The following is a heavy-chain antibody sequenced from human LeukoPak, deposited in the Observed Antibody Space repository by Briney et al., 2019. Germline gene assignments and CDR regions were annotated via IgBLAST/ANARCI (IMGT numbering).Heavy chain of an antibody. D-gene: IGHD4-17*01. CDR2: IYYSGST. V-gene: IGHV4-59*01. CDR3: ARGVKRTHYGDYVVGWFDP. J-gene: IGHJ5*02. Sequence: SETLSLICTVSGGFISNYYWSWIRQPPGKGLEWIGYIYYSGSTDYNPSLKSRVTISVDTSKNEFSLKLSSVTAADTAVYYCARGVKRTHYGDYVVGWFDPWGQGTLVTVSS. CDR1: GGFISNYY.